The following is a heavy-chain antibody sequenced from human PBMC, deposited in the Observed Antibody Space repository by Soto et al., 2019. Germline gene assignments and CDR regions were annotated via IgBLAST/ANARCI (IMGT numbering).Heavy chain of an antibody. J-gene: IGHJ6*03. D-gene: IGHD2-15*01. CDR3: ARLGPGDCSGGSCYYYYYYMDV. CDR2: IYPGDSDT. V-gene: IGHV5-51*01. CDR1: GYSFTSYW. Sequence: GESLKISCKGSGYSFTSYWIGWVRQMPGKGLEWMGIIYPGDSDTRYSPSFQGQVSISADKSISTAYLQWSSLKASDTAMYYCARLGPGDCSGGSCYYYYYYMDVWGKGTTVTVSS.